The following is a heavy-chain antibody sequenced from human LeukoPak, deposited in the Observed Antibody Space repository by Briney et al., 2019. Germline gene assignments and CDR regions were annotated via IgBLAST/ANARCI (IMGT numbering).Heavy chain of an antibody. CDR3: ARSEGEQHLVRCEYFQY. Sequence: GGSLRLSCAASGFTFSSYEMNWVRQAPGKGLEWGSYISSSGSTIYYADSVKGRLTISRDNAKNSLYLQMNSLRAEDTGVYYCARSEGEQHLVRCEYFQYWGQGTLVTVTS. CDR2: ISSSGSTI. CDR1: GFTFSSYE. V-gene: IGHV3-48*03. J-gene: IGHJ1*01. D-gene: IGHD6-13*01.